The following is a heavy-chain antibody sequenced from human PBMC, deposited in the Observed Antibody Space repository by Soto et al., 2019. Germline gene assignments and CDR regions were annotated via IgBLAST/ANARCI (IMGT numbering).Heavy chain of an antibody. CDR2: IYYTGSF. Sequence: SETLSLTCTVSGDPITSGDYYWTWIRQSPGKGLEWIGFIYYTGSFDYSPSLKSRLTISLDRSKNQFSLKLTSVTAADTAVYYCAADWEGTDFWGQGTLVTVSS. V-gene: IGHV4-30-4*01. D-gene: IGHD1-26*01. CDR1: GDPITSGDYY. CDR3: AADWEGTDF. J-gene: IGHJ4*02.